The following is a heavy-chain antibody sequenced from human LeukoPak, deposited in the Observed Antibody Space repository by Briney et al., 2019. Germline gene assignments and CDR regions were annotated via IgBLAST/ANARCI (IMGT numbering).Heavy chain of an antibody. D-gene: IGHD6-19*01. J-gene: IGHJ6*03. CDR1: GGTFSSYT. CDR3: ARRAVAGQYYYYYYYMDV. CDR2: IIPIFGSA. V-gene: IGHV1-69*13. Sequence: GASVKVSCKASGGTFSSYTITRVRQAPGQGLEWMGGIIPIFGSANYAQKFQGRVTITADESTSTAYMELSSLRSEDTAVYYCARRAVAGQYYYYYYYMDVWGKGTTVTISS.